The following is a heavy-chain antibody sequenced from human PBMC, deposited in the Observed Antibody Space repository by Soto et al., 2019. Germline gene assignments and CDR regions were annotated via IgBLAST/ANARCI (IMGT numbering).Heavy chain of an antibody. D-gene: IGHD6-13*01. CDR3: ARGKGSSWYLFNY. CDR1: GYTFTGYY. V-gene: IGHV1-2*02. J-gene: IGHJ4*02. Sequence: ASVKVSCKASGYTFTGYYMHWVRQAPGQGLEWMGWINPNSGGTNYAQKFQGRVTMTRDTSISTAYMELSRLRSDDTAVYYCARGKGSSWYLFNYWGQGALVTVSS. CDR2: INPNSGGT.